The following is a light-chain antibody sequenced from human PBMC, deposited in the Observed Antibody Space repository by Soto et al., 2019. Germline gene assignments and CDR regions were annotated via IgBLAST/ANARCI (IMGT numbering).Light chain of an antibody. J-gene: IGKJ5*01. CDR1: QSISNY. CDR3: QQRSNWPH. CDR2: DAS. Sequence: EIVLTQSPATLSLSPGERATLSCRASQSISNYLAWYQQKPGQAPRLLIYDASNRATGIPARFSGSGSGTDFSLTISRLEPEDFAVYYCQQRSNWPHFGHGTRLEIK. V-gene: IGKV3-11*01.